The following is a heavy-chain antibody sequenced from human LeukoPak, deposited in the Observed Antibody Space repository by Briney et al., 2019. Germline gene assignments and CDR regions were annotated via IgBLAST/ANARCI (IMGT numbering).Heavy chain of an antibody. CDR2: IKQDGSEK. Sequence: GGSLRLSCAASGFTFSSYWMSWVRQAPGKGLEWVANIKQDGSEKYYVDSVKGRFTISRDNAKNSLYLQMNSLRAEDTAVYYCARSNYYDSILIYYYYYMDVWGKGTTVTVSS. J-gene: IGHJ6*03. V-gene: IGHV3-7*01. D-gene: IGHD3-22*01. CDR3: ARSNYYDSILIYYYYYMDV. CDR1: GFTFSSYW.